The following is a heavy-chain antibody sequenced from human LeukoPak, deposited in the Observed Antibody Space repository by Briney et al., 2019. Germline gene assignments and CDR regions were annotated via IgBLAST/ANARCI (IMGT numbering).Heavy chain of an antibody. CDR2: IYDSGST. CDR3: ARDAVATGIGAFDI. Sequence: SETLSLTCTASGGSVNSYYWNWIRQPPGKGLEWIGCIYDSGSTKYNPSLKSRVTISVDTSKNQLSLKMSSVTAADTAVYYCARDAVATGIGAFDIWGQGTMVTVSS. D-gene: IGHD5-12*01. J-gene: IGHJ3*02. CDR1: GGSVNSYY. V-gene: IGHV4-59*02.